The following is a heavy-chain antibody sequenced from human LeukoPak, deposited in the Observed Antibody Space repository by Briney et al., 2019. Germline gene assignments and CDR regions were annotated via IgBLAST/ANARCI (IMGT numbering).Heavy chain of an antibody. Sequence: PRGSLRLSCAASGFTVSSNYMSWVRQAPGKGLEWVSVIYSGGSTYYADSVKGRFTISRDNSKNTLYLQMNSLRAEDTAVYYCAGQWPYHGLDYWGQGTLVTVSS. V-gene: IGHV3-53*01. CDR3: AGQWPYHGLDY. J-gene: IGHJ4*02. CDR1: GFTVSSNY. CDR2: IYSGGST. D-gene: IGHD6-19*01.